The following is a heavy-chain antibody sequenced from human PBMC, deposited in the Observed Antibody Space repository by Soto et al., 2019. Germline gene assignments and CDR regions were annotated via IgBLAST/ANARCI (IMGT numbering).Heavy chain of an antibody. Sequence: SETLSLTCTVSDGSITPNYYTWVRQPPGKGLEWIGYVYYAGTTTYNPSLKSRVSISIDTSKNEVSLKLTSVTAADTAVYYCARDKITGLFDYWGQGTLVTVSS. CDR1: DGSITPNY. J-gene: IGHJ4*02. V-gene: IGHV4-59*12. CDR3: ARDKITGLFDY. D-gene: IGHD2-8*02. CDR2: VYYAGTT.